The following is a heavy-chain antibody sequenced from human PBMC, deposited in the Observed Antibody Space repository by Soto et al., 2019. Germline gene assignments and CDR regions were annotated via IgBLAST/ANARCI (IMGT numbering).Heavy chain of an antibody. V-gene: IGHV4-59*01. CDR3: ALYISSSRIDWFDP. CDR1: GGSISSYY. J-gene: IGHJ5*02. Sequence: SETLSLTCTVSGGSISSYYWSWIRQPPGKGLAWIGYIYYSGSTNYNPSLKSRVTISVDTSKNQFSLKLSSVTAADTAVYYCALYISSSRIDWFDPWGQGTLVTVSS. CDR2: IYYSGST. D-gene: IGHD6-6*01.